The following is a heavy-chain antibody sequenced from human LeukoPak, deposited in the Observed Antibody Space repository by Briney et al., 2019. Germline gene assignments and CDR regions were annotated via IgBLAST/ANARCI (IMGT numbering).Heavy chain of an antibody. Sequence: GGSLRLSRAASGISFNSYAMSWVRQAPGKGLEWVSSISGSGGSTYYADSVKGRFTISRDNSKNTLYLQMNSLRGEDTAVYYCARTSSGNYYFFDYWGLGTLVTVSS. CDR1: GISFNSYA. CDR3: ARTSSGNYYFFDY. D-gene: IGHD6-19*01. CDR2: ISGSGGST. J-gene: IGHJ4*02. V-gene: IGHV3-23*01.